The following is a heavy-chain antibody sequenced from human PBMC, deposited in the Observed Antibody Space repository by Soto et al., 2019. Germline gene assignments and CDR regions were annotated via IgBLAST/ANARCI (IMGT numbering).Heavy chain of an antibody. CDR3: ARLVGATYFDF. V-gene: IGHV4-4*02. Sequence: PSETLSLTCAVSGGSFSSRNWWSWVRQSPGKGLEWIAEISHSGSTNYNPSLKSRATISIDNSKNEISLNLSSVTAADTAVYYCARLVGATYFDFWGQGTPVTVSS. CDR2: ISHSGST. J-gene: IGHJ4*02. CDR1: GGSFSSRNW. D-gene: IGHD1-26*01.